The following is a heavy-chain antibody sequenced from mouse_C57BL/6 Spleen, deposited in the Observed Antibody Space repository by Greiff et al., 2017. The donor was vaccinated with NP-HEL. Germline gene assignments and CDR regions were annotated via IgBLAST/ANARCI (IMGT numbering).Heavy chain of an antibody. V-gene: IGHV5-4*01. CDR1: GFTFSSYA. CDR3: ARDPPLAY. Sequence: EVMLVESGGGLVKPGGSLKLSCAASGFTFSSYAMSWVRQTPEKRLEWVATISDGGSYTYYPDNVKGRFTISRDNAKNNLYLQMSHLKSEDTAMYYYARDPPLAYWGQGTLVTVSA. J-gene: IGHJ3*01. CDR2: ISDGGSYT.